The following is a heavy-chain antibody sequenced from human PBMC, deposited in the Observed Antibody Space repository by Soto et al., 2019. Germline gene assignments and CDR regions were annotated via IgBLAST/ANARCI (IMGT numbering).Heavy chain of an antibody. V-gene: IGHV4-31*03. CDR3: ARDPAP. CDR1: GGSITRGGYY. CDR2: IYNSGTT. J-gene: IGHJ5*02. Sequence: QVQLQESGPGLVKPSETLSLTCTVSGGSITRGGYYWSWIRQHPGKGLEWIGYIYNSGTTYYNPSRKLRFTISVDTSKNQFSLKLTSVTAADTAVYYCARDPAPWGQGTLVTVSS.